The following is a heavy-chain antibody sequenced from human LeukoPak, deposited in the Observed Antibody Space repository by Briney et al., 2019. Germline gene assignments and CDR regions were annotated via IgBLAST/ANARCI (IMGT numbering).Heavy chain of an antibody. V-gene: IGHV1-46*01. CDR2: INPSGGRT. CDR1: GYTFTSYY. D-gene: IGHD6-13*01. Sequence: ASVKVSCKASGYTFTSYYMHWVRQPPGQGLEWMGIINPSGGRTSYSHKFQGRVTMTRDTSTSTIYMDLSSLRSKDTAVYDCARDETRRQRYSSSWYLVGWGQGTLVTVSS. CDR3: ARDETRRQRYSSSWYLVG. J-gene: IGHJ4*02.